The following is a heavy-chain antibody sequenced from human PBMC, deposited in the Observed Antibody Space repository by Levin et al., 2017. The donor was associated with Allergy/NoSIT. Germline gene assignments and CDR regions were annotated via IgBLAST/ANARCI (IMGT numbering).Heavy chain of an antibody. CDR2: ISGSGGST. CDR3: AKEPGITIFGVVIPGYGMDV. J-gene: IGHJ6*02. D-gene: IGHD3-3*01. Sequence: GGSLRLSCAASGFTFSSYAMSWVRQAPGKGLEWVSAISGSGGSTYHADSVKGRFTISRDNSKNTLYLQMNSLRAEDTAVYYCAKEPGITIFGVVIPGYGMDVWGQGTTVTVSS. V-gene: IGHV3-23*01. CDR1: GFTFSSYA.